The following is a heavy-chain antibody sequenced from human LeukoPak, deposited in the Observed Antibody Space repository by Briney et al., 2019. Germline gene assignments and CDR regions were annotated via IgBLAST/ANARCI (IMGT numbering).Heavy chain of an antibody. J-gene: IGHJ6*02. Sequence: GGSLRLSCAASGFTFSSYEMNWVRQAPGKGLEWVSYIDRSGYTTYYADSAKGRFTISRDNAENSLYLQMNSLRAEDTAVYYCARDSGSSQGMHVWGQGTTVTVSS. CDR3: ARDSGSSQGMHV. D-gene: IGHD3-10*01. CDR2: IDRSGYTT. CDR1: GFTFSSYE. V-gene: IGHV3-48*03.